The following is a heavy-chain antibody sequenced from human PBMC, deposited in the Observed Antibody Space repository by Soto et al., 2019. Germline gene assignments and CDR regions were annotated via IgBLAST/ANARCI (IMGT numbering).Heavy chain of an antibody. D-gene: IGHD2-8*02. J-gene: IGHJ4*02. CDR2: ISRDGGTK. CDR1: GFTVSTYG. Sequence: QVQLVESGGGVVQPGRSLRLSCAVSGFTVSTYGMHWVRQAPGKGLEWVAVISRDGGTKYYADSVKGRFTISRDNSRNTLFLEMNRLRGDDFAVYYCTGEVASGYWGQGTLVTVSS. CDR3: TGEVASGY. V-gene: IGHV3-30*03.